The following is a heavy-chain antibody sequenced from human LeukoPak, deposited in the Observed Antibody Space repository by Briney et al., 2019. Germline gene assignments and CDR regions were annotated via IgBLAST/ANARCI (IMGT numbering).Heavy chain of an antibody. V-gene: IGHV4-4*07. J-gene: IGHJ5*02. CDR1: GGSISSYY. Sequence: PSETLSLTCTVSGGSISSYYWSWIRQPAGKGLEWIGRTYTSGSTNYNPSLKSRVTISVDTSKNQFSLKLSSVTAADTAVYYCARDPSPFYSGSYLGFDPWGQGTLVTVSS. CDR3: ARDPSPFYSGSYLGFDP. D-gene: IGHD1-26*01. CDR2: TYTSGST.